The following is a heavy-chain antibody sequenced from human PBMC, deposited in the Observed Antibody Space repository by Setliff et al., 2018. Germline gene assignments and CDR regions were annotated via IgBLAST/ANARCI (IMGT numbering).Heavy chain of an antibody. Sequence: PSETLSLTCAVYGGSFSGYYWSWIRQPPGKGLEWIGEINHSGSTNYNPSLKSRVTISVDTSKNQFSLKLSSVTAADTAVYYCARGVVAVPSGYYYYMDVWGKGTTVTVSS. D-gene: IGHD2-15*01. V-gene: IGHV4-34*01. CDR1: GGSFSGYY. CDR2: INHSGST. CDR3: ARGVVAVPSGYYYYMDV. J-gene: IGHJ6*03.